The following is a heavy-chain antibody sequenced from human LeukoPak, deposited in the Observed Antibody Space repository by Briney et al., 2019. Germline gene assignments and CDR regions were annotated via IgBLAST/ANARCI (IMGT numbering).Heavy chain of an antibody. CDR1: GGSITTYY. Sequence: SETLSLTCTVSGGSITTYYWSCFRQPPGKGLEGFGYIYYSGSTTYNPSLKSRLTISVDTSTNQFSLQLSSVTAAATAVSYCARGVRYCSSTSCYAIYLDCDLWGRSTGVTVSS. D-gene: IGHD2-2*01. CDR2: IYYSGST. J-gene: IGHJ2*01. V-gene: IGHV4-59*12. CDR3: ARGVRYCSSTSCYAIYLDCDL.